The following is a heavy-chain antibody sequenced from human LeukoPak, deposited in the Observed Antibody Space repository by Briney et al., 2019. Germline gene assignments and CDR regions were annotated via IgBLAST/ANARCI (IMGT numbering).Heavy chain of an antibody. Sequence: GGSLRLSCAASGFTFSNSAMSWVRQAPGKGLEWVSVISGSGGTTYYADSVKGRFTISRDNSKNTLYLQMNSLRAEDTAVYYCWMSPNWGQGTLVTVSS. CDR2: ISGSGGTT. J-gene: IGHJ4*02. D-gene: IGHD2-2*03. V-gene: IGHV3-23*01. CDR1: GFTFSNSA. CDR3: WMSPN.